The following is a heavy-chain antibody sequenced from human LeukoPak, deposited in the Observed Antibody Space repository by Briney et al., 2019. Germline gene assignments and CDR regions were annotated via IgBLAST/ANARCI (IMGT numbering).Heavy chain of an antibody. CDR2: ISSSAGST. D-gene: IGHD1-26*01. Sequence: PGGSLRLSCVASGFTFSSYGMTWVRQAPGKGPEWVSVISSSAGSTYYADSVKGRFTISRDNSKNTLYLQMNSLRVDDTAIYYCAKIRVGATRDFDIWGQGTTVTVSA. J-gene: IGHJ3*02. CDR1: GFTFSSYG. CDR3: AKIRVGATRDFDI. V-gene: IGHV3-23*01.